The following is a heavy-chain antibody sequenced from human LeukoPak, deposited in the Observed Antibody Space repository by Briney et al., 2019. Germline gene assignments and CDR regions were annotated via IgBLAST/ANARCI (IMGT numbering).Heavy chain of an antibody. Sequence: GGSLRLSCAASGFTFSSYAMHWVRQAPGKGLEWVAVISYDGSNKYYADSVKGRFTISRDNSKNTLYLQMNSLRAEDTAVYCCARSYYYDSSGSGFDYWGQGTLVTVSS. CDR1: GFTFSSYA. D-gene: IGHD3-22*01. V-gene: IGHV3-30-3*01. CDR3: ARSYYYDSSGSGFDY. J-gene: IGHJ4*02. CDR2: ISYDGSNK.